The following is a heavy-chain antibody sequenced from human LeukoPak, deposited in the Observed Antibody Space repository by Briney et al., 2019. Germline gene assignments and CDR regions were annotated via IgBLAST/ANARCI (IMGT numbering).Heavy chain of an antibody. CDR1: GDTFSNYA. CDR3: ARDGWMDV. CDR2: IIPILGTA. V-gene: IGHV1-69*04. Sequence: ASVKVSCKAVGDTFSNYAISWVRQARGQGLEWMGRIIPILGTADYAQKFQGRVTISADKSTSTAYMELSSLRSEDTAVYYCARDGWMDVWGQGTTVTVSS. D-gene: IGHD2-15*01. J-gene: IGHJ6*02.